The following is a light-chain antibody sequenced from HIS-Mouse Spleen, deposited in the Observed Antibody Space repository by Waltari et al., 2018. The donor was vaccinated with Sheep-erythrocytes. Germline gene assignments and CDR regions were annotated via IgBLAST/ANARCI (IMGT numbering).Light chain of an antibody. J-gene: IGLJ3*02. CDR3: CSYAGSSTPWV. Sequence: QSALTQPASVSGSPGQSITISCPGTSSAVGSYTLFSWYQQHPGKAPKLMIYEGSKRPSGVSNRFSGSKSGNTASLTISGLQAEDEADYYCCSYAGSSTPWVFGGGTKLTVL. V-gene: IGLV2-23*01. CDR2: EGS. CDR1: SSAVGSYTL.